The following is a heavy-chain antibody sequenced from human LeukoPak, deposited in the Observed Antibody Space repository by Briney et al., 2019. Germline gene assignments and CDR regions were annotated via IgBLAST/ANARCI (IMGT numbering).Heavy chain of an antibody. CDR2: ISSSSSYI. J-gene: IGHJ3*02. CDR1: GFTFSSYS. V-gene: IGHV3-21*01. D-gene: IGHD2-21*01. CDR3: ARDIARGSAFVI. Sequence: GGSLRLSCAASGFTFSSYSMNWVRQAPGKGLEWVSSISSSSSYIYYADSVKGRFTISRDNAKNSLYLQMNSLRAEDTAVYYCARDIARGSAFVIWGQGTMVTVSS.